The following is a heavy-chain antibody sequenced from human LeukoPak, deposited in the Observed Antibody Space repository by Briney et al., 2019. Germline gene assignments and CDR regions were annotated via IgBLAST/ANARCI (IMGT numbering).Heavy chain of an antibody. Sequence: ASVKVSCKTSGYTFTTCAVHWVRQAPGQRLEWMGWIHADSGNTKYSQKLQGRVAIARDTSASTIYMELSSLRSEDTAVYYCARDPIGSRWPYYFDYWGQGTLVTVSS. J-gene: IGHJ4*02. CDR3: ARDPIGSRWPYYFDY. V-gene: IGHV1-3*01. D-gene: IGHD6-13*01. CDR1: GYTFTTCA. CDR2: IHADSGNT.